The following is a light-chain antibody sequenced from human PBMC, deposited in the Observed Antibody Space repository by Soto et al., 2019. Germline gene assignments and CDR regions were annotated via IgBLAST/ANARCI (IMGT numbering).Light chain of an antibody. CDR3: QQNDNWPRT. CDR1: RVGSSN. V-gene: IGKV3-15*01. Sequence: ERLMTHSPATLSVSAGGTATLSCGGRRVGSSNLAWYQQKPGQAPRLLIYGASSRAAGIPARFSGSGSGTEFTLTISRLQSEDFAVYYCQQNDNWPRTLGRGTKVDIK. J-gene: IGKJ4*02. CDR2: GAS.